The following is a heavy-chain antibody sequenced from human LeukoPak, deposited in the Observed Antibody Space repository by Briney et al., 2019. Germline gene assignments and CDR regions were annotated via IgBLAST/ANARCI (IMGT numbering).Heavy chain of an antibody. CDR1: GFTFSSYW. V-gene: IGHV3-74*01. Sequence: GGSLRLSCAASGFTFSSYWMHWVREAPGKGLVWVSHINNDGSSTSYADSVKGRFTISRDNAKNTLYLQMNSLRTEDTAVYYCACYGIAPPYWGQGTLVTVSS. CDR3: ACYGIAPPY. CDR2: INNDGSST. D-gene: IGHD2-15*01. J-gene: IGHJ4*02.